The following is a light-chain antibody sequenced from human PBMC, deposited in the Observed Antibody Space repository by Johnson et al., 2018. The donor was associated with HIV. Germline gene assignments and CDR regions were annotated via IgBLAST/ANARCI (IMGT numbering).Light chain of an antibody. V-gene: IGLV1-51*01. CDR2: DNN. J-gene: IGLJ1*01. Sequence: QSVLTQPPSVSAAPGQKVTISCSGSSSNIGNNYVSWYQQFPGTAPKLLIYDNNKRPSGIPDRFSGSKSGTSATLGITGLQTGDEADYYCGTWDTRLSGGHVFGTGTKVTVL. CDR3: GTWDTRLSGGHV. CDR1: SSNIGNNY.